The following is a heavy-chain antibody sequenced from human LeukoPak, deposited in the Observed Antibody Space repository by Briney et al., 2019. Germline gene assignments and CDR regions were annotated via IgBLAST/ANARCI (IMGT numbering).Heavy chain of an antibody. CDR3: ARDGNYYDSSGYYTLFDY. CDR2: IYTSGST. Sequence: SETLSLTCTVSGGSISSYYWSWIRQPAGKGLEWIGRIYTSGSTNYNPSLKSRVTISVDTSKNQFSLKLSSVTAADTAVYYCARDGNYYDSSGYYTLFDYWGQGTLVTVSS. CDR1: GGSISSYY. V-gene: IGHV4-4*07. D-gene: IGHD3-22*01. J-gene: IGHJ4*02.